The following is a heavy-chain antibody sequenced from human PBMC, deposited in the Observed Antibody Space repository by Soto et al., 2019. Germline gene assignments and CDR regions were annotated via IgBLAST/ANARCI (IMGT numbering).Heavy chain of an antibody. Sequence: SETLSLTCTVSGGSISSGGYYWSWIRQHPGKGLEWIGYIYYSGSTYYNPSLKSRVTISVDTSKNQFSLKLSSVTAADTAVYYCATYTSVAAAGTIGNSFDPWGQGTLVTVSS. CDR1: GGSISSGGYY. D-gene: IGHD6-13*01. CDR2: IYYSGST. J-gene: IGHJ5*02. V-gene: IGHV4-31*02. CDR3: ATYTSVAAAGTIGNSFDP.